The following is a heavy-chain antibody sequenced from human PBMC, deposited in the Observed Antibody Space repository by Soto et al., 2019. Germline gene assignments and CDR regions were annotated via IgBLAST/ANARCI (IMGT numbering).Heavy chain of an antibody. J-gene: IGHJ5*02. Sequence: SETLSLTCAVYGGSFSGYYWSWIRQPPGKGLEWIGEINHSGSTNYNPSLKSRVTISVDTSKNQFSLKLSSVTAADTAVYYCAKDRNYYDSRNWFDPWGQGTLVTVSS. CDR1: GGSFSGYY. CDR2: INHSGST. V-gene: IGHV4-34*01. CDR3: AKDRNYYDSRNWFDP. D-gene: IGHD3-22*01.